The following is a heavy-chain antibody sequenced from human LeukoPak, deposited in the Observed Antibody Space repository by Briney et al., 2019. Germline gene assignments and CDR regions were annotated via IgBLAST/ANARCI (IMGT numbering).Heavy chain of an antibody. CDR3: AKDRGTAMVTNFDY. CDR2: ISGSGGST. V-gene: IGHV3-23*01. CDR1: GFTFSSYA. D-gene: IGHD5-18*01. J-gene: IGHJ4*02. Sequence: GGSLRLSCAASGFTFSSYAMSWFRQAPGKGREWVSAISGSGGSTYYADSVKGRFTISRDNSRNTLYLQMNSLRAEDAAVYYCAKDRGTAMVTNFDYWGQGTLVTVSS.